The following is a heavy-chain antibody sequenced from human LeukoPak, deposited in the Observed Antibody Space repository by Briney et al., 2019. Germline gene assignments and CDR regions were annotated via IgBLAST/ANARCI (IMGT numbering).Heavy chain of an antibody. V-gene: IGHV3-7*01. CDR2: IKQDGSEK. CDR1: GFTFSSYW. J-gene: IGHJ4*02. D-gene: IGHD1-14*01. Sequence: PGGSLRLSCAASGFTFSSYWMSWVRQSPGKGLEWVANIKQDGSEKYYMDSVKGRFTISIDNAKNSLYLQMNSLGAEDTAVYYCTRDFRWTGGYFDYWGQGTLVTVSS. CDR3: TRDFRWTGGYFDY.